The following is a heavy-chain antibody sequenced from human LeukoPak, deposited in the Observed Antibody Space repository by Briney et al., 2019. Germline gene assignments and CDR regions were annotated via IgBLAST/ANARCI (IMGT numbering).Heavy chain of an antibody. Sequence: GGSLRLSCAASGFTFSSYSMNWVRQAPGKGLEWVSSISSSSSYIYYADSVKGRFTISRDNAKISLYLQMNSLRAEDTAVYYCARGRITMVRPAHAFDIWGQGTMVTVSS. V-gene: IGHV3-21*01. CDR2: ISSSSSYI. CDR1: GFTFSSYS. D-gene: IGHD3-10*01. CDR3: ARGRITMVRPAHAFDI. J-gene: IGHJ3*02.